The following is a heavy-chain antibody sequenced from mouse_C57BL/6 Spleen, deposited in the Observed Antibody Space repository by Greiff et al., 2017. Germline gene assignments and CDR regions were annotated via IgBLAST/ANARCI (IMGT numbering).Heavy chain of an antibody. J-gene: IGHJ3*01. CDR1: GFSLTGYG. CDR2: IWGGGST. CDR3: AKDDYGSPFAY. D-gene: IGHD2-4*01. Sequence: VQLQESGPGLVAPSQSLSITCTVSGFSLTGYGVDWVRQPPGKGLEWLGVIWGGGSTNYNSALMSGLSISKDNSKSQVFLQMNSLKTDDTAMYYCAKDDYGSPFAYWGQGTLVTVSA. V-gene: IGHV2-9*01.